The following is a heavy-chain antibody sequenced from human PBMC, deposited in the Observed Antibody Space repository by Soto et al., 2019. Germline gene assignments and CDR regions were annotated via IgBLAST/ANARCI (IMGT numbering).Heavy chain of an antibody. D-gene: IGHD5-18*01. CDR3: ARVGSRYSYGQNYYYYYGMDV. J-gene: IGHJ6*02. CDR2: ISAYNGNT. CDR1: GYTFTSYG. Sequence: GASVKVSCKASGYTFTSYGISWVRQAPGQGLEWMGWISAYNGNTNYAQKLQGRVTMTTDTSTSTAYMELRSLRSDDTAVYYCARVGSRYSYGQNYYYYYGMDVWGQGTTVT. V-gene: IGHV1-18*01.